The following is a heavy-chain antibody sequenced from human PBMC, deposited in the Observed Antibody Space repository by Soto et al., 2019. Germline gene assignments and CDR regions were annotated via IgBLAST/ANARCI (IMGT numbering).Heavy chain of an antibody. CDR1: GFTFSSYS. Sequence: EVQLVESGGGLVKPGGSLRLSCAASGFTFSSYSMNWVHQAPGKGLEWVSSISSSSSYIYYADSVKGRFTISRDNAKNSLYLQMNSLRAEDTAVYYCARDWGGDYGRTYYFDYWGQGTLVTVSS. J-gene: IGHJ4*02. V-gene: IGHV3-21*01. CDR2: ISSSSSYI. D-gene: IGHD4-17*01. CDR3: ARDWGGDYGRTYYFDY.